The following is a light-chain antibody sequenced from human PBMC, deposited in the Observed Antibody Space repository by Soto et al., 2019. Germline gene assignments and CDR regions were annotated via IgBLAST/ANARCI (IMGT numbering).Light chain of an antibody. Sequence: QSALTQPPSASGSPGQSVTISCTGTSSDVGAYNYVSWYQQHPGKVPKLMISQVTKRPSGVPDRFSGSKSGNTASLTVSGLQAEDEADYYCNSYVGSNNYVFGTGTKVTVL. CDR2: QVT. J-gene: IGLJ1*01. CDR3: NSYVGSNNYV. CDR1: SSDVGAYNY. V-gene: IGLV2-8*01.